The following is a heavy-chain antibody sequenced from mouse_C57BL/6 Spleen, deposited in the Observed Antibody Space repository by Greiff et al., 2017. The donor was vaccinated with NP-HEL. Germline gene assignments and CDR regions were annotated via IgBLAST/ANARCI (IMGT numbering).Heavy chain of an antibody. V-gene: IGHV5-17*01. Sequence: EVQRVESGGGLVKPGGSLKLSCAASGFTFSDYGMHWVRQAPEKGLEWVAYISSGSSTIYYADTVKGRFTISRDNAKNTLFLQMTSLRSEDTAMYYCARLDYGNPFAYWGQGTLVTVSA. D-gene: IGHD2-1*01. CDR2: ISSGSSTI. J-gene: IGHJ3*01. CDR1: GFTFSDYG. CDR3: ARLDYGNPFAY.